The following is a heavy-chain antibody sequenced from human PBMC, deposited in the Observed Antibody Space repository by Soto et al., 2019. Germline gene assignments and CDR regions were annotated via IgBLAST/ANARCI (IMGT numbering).Heavy chain of an antibody. CDR2: ISGSGGST. CDR3: AKDLGQQLVDTVTTSDY. J-gene: IGHJ4*02. V-gene: IGHV3-23*01. CDR1: GFTFSSYA. D-gene: IGHD4-17*01. Sequence: GGSLRLSCAASGFTFSSYAMSWVRQAPGKGLEWVSAISGSGGSTYYADSVKGRFTISRDNSKNTLYLQMNSLRAEDTAVYYCAKDLGQQLVDTVTTSDYWGQGTLVTVSS.